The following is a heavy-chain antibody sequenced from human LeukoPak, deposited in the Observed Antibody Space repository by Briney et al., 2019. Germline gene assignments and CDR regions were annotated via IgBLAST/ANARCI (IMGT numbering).Heavy chain of an antibody. Sequence: GGSLRLSCAASGFTFSSYGMSWVRQAPGKGLEWVSAISGSGGSTYYADSVKGRFTISRDNSENTLYLQMNSLRAEDTAVYYCAKGFLGNIDYWGQGTLVTVSS. CDR3: AKGFLGNIDY. CDR1: GFTFSSYG. V-gene: IGHV3-23*01. J-gene: IGHJ4*02. CDR2: ISGSGGST. D-gene: IGHD1/OR15-1a*01.